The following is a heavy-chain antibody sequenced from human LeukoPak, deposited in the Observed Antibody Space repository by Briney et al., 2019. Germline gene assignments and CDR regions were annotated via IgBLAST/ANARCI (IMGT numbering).Heavy chain of an antibody. D-gene: IGHD5-18*01. CDR3: ARDTQRGYSYGYAFDI. Sequence: SETLSLTCTVSGGSISSTSYYWGWIRQPPGRGLEWIGSIYYSGTAYYNPSLKSRVAMSVDTSKNQFSLKLTSVTAADTAVYYCARDTQRGYSYGYAFDIWGQGTMVTVSS. CDR2: IYYSGTA. CDR1: GGSISSTSYY. J-gene: IGHJ3*02. V-gene: IGHV4-39*02.